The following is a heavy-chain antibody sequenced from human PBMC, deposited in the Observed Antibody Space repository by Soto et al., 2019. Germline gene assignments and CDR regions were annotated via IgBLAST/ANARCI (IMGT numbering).Heavy chain of an antibody. Sequence: EVQLVESGGGLVQPGGSLKLSCAASGFTFSGSAMHWVRQASGQGLEWVGRIRSKANSYATAYAASVKGRFTISRDDSKNTAYLQMNSLKTADTAVYYCYSIAGALDLWGRGTLVTVSS. J-gene: IGHJ2*01. CDR2: IRSKANSYAT. D-gene: IGHD6-19*01. V-gene: IGHV3-73*02. CDR1: GFTFSGSA. CDR3: YSIAGALDL.